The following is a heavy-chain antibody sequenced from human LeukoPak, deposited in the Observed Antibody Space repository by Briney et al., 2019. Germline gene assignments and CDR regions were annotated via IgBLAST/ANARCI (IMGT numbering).Heavy chain of an antibody. D-gene: IGHD3-22*01. CDR1: GFTFSSYA. Sequence: GGSLRLSCAASGFTFSSYAMSWVRQAPGKGLEWVSAISGSGGSTYYADSVKGRFTISRDNSENTLYLQMNSLRAEDTAVYYCAKPTYYDSSGYYYAAPFDYWGQGTLVTVSS. CDR2: ISGSGGST. CDR3: AKPTYYDSSGYYYAAPFDY. V-gene: IGHV3-23*01. J-gene: IGHJ4*02.